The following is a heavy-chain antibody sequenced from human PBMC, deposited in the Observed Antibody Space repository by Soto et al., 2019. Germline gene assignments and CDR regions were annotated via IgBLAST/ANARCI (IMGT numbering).Heavy chain of an antibody. CDR2: IYYSGST. J-gene: IGHJ4*02. CDR3: ARGVAGTPFVDY. Sequence: SETLSLTCTVSGGSISSGDYYWSWIRQPPGKGLEWIGYIYYSGSTYYNPSLKSRVTISVDTSKNQFSLKLSSVTAADTAVYYCARGVAGTPFVDYWGQGTLVTVSS. D-gene: IGHD6-19*01. CDR1: GGSISSGDYY. V-gene: IGHV4-30-4*01.